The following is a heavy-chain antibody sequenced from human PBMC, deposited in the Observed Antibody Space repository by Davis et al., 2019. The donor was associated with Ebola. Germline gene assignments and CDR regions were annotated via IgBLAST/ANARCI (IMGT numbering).Heavy chain of an antibody. V-gene: IGHV5-51*01. CDR1: GYSFTSYW. J-gene: IGHJ4*02. CDR3: ARSIAVAGADDY. Sequence: PGGSLRLSCKGSGYSFTSYWIGWVRQMPGKGLEWMGIIYPGDSDTRYSPSFQGQVTISADKSISTAYLQWSSLKASDTAMYYCARSIAVAGADDYWGQGTLVTVSS. D-gene: IGHD6-19*01. CDR2: IYPGDSDT.